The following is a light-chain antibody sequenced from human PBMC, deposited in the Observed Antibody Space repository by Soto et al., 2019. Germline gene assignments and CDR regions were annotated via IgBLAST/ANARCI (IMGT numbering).Light chain of an antibody. V-gene: IGLV2-14*01. Sequence: QSALTQPASVSGSPGQSITISCTGTSSDVGGYNYVSWYQQHPGKVPRLMIYEVSNRPSGVSNRFSGSKSGNTASLTISGLQSEDEADYYCSSYASGKLVFGTGTKVTVL. CDR2: EVS. CDR3: SSYASGKLV. J-gene: IGLJ1*01. CDR1: SSDVGGYNY.